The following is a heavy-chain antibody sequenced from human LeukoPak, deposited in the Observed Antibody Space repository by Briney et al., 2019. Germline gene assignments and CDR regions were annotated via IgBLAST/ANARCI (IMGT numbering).Heavy chain of an antibody. V-gene: IGHV1-18*04. CDR1: GYTFTGYY. CDR2: ISAYNGNT. J-gene: IGHJ5*02. D-gene: IGHD3-22*01. Sequence: ASVKVSCKASGYTFTGYYMHWVRQAPGQGLEWMGWISAYNGNTNYAQKLQGRVTMTTDTSTSTAYMELRSLRSDDTAVYYCARGNNYYDSSGYYHWGQGTLVTVSS. CDR3: ARGNNYYDSSGYYH.